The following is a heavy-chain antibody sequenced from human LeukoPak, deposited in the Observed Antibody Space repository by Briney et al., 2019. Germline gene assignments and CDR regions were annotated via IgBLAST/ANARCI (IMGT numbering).Heavy chain of an antibody. CDR1: GYTFTSYY. V-gene: IGHV1-46*01. CDR2: INPSGGST. J-gene: IGHJ1*01. CDR3: ARDGSSWTGYFQH. Sequence: ASVKVSCKASGYTFTSYYMHWVRQAPGQGLEWMGIINPSGGSTTYAQKFQGRVTMTRDTSTSTAYMELRSLRSDDTAVYYCARDGSSWTGYFQHWGQGTLVTVSS. D-gene: IGHD6-13*01.